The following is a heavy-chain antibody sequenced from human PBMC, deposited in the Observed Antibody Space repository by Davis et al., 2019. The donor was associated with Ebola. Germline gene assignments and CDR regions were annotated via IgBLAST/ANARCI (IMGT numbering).Heavy chain of an antibody. CDR3: ARILIPDSNSWFQRARGYNYYYAMDV. Sequence: SGPTLVKPTQTLTLTCVFSGFSLSTNGMCVSWIRQPPGKALEWLARIDWDDDKYYSTSLKSRLTISKDTSKNQVVLTMTDMDPVDTATYYCARILIPDSNSWFQRARGYNYYYAMDVWGQGTTVTVSS. CDR1: GFSLSTNGMC. V-gene: IGHV2-70*11. D-gene: IGHD6-13*01. J-gene: IGHJ6*02. CDR2: IDWDDDK.